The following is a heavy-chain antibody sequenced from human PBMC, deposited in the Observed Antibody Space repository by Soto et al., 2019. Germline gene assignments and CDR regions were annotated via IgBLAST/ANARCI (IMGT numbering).Heavy chain of an antibody. D-gene: IGHD3-22*01. V-gene: IGHV6-1*01. CDR3: ARGSYYDSSGYYLFDY. J-gene: IGHJ4*02. Sequence: PSQTLSLTCAISGDSVSSNSAAWNWIRQSPSRGLEWLGRTYYRSKWYNDYAVSMKSRITINPDTSKNQFSLQLNSVTPEDTAVYYCARGSYYDSSGYYLFDYWGQGTLVTVSS. CDR2: TYYRSKWYN. CDR1: GDSVSSNSAA.